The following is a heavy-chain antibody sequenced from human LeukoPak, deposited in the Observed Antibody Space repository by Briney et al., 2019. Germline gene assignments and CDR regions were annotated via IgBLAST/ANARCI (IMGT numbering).Heavy chain of an antibody. J-gene: IGHJ4*02. V-gene: IGHV4-61*02. Sequence: SETLSLTCTVSGGSISSGSYYWSWIRQPAGKGLEWIGRIYTSGSTNYNPSLKSRVTISVDTSKNQFSLKLSSVTAADTAVYYCAREGVFCSSTGCPPDYWGQGTLVTVSS. CDR2: IYTSGST. CDR3: AREGVFCSSTGCPPDY. D-gene: IGHD2-2*01. CDR1: GGSISSGSYY.